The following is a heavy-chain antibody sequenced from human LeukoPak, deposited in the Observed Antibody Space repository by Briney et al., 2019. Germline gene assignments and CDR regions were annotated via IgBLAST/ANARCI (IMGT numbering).Heavy chain of an antibody. Sequence: ASETLSLTCSVSGGSISSYYWNWIRQPAGKGLEWIGLIYTSGSTNYNPSLKSRVTMSVDTSKNQFSLKLSSVTAADTAVYYCARHSRDGYNYFDYWGQGTLVTVSS. CDR2: IYTSGST. CDR1: GGSISSYY. CDR3: ARHSRDGYNYFDY. D-gene: IGHD5-24*01. J-gene: IGHJ4*02. V-gene: IGHV4-4*07.